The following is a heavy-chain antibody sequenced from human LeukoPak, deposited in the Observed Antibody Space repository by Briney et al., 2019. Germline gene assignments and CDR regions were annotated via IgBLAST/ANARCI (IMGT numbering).Heavy chain of an antibody. J-gene: IGHJ5*02. V-gene: IGHV4-61*02. CDR1: GGSISSGSYY. D-gene: IGHD6-6*01. Sequence: PSETLSLTCTVSGGSISSGSYYWSWIRQPAGKGLEWIGRIYTSGSTNYNPSLKSRVTISVDTSKNQFSLKLSSVTAADTAVYYCARDPYSSSSSWGQGTPVTVSS. CDR2: IYTSGST. CDR3: ARDPYSSSSS.